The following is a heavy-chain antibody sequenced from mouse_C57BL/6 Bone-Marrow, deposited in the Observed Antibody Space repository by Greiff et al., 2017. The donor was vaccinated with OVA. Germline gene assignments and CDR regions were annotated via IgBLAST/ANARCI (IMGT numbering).Heavy chain of an antibody. J-gene: IGHJ2*01. Sequence: QVQLQQSGAELVRPGTSVKVSCKASGYAFTNYLIEWVKQRPGQGLEWIGVINPGSGGTNYNEKFKSKATLTVDTSSSTAYMQLSSLTSEDSAVYYCASLTTVVASDYWGQGTTLTVSS. CDR3: ASLTTVVASDY. CDR1: GYAFTNYL. V-gene: IGHV1-54*01. CDR2: INPGSGGT. D-gene: IGHD1-1*01.